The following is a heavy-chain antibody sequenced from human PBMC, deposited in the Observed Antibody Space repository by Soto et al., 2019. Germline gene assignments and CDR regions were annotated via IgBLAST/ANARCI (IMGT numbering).Heavy chain of an antibody. CDR1: GYTFTGYY. CDR3: ARDKLELRSVFYYYYGMDV. V-gene: IGHV1-2*04. D-gene: IGHD1-7*01. J-gene: IGHJ6*02. CDR2: INPNSGGT. Sequence: ASVKVSCKASGYTFTGYYMHWVRQAPGQGLEWMGWINPNSGGTNYAQKFQGWVTMTRDTSISTAYMELSRLRSDDTAVYYCARDKLELRSVFYYYYGMDVWGQGTTVTVSS.